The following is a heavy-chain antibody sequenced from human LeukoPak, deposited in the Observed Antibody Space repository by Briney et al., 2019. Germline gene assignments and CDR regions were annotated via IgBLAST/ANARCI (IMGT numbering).Heavy chain of an antibody. D-gene: IGHD1-1*01. CDR1: DDSFSSHY. V-gene: IGHV4-59*11. CDR2: ISYTGST. J-gene: IGHJ4*02. CDR3: ARGPLEIISTPKIAHLHYFDY. Sequence: PSETLSLTCTVSDDSFSSHYWTWIRQPPGKGLEWIGYISYTGSTNYNPSLKSRLTISVVTSKNQFSLKLSSVTAADTAVYYCARGPLEIISTPKIAHLHYFDYWGQGTLVTVSS.